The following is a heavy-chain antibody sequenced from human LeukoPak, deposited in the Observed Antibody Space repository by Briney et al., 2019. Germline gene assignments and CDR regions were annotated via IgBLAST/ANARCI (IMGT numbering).Heavy chain of an antibody. CDR1: GGSISSSNW. J-gene: IGHJ4*02. CDR3: ARRLVGDTYMVSE. V-gene: IGHV4-4*02. Sequence: PSGTLSLTCAVSGGSISSSNWWSWVRPPPGKGLGWIGEIYHSGSTNYNPSLKSRVTMSGDTSRNQFSLELTSVTAADTAVYYCARRLVGDTYMVSEWGQGTLVTVSS. CDR2: IYHSGST. D-gene: IGHD5-18*01.